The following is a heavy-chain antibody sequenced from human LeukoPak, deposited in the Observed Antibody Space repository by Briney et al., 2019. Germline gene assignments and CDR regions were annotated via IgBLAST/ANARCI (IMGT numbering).Heavy chain of an antibody. CDR2: IKSDGSST. CDR1: GFTFSSYW. J-gene: IGHJ4*02. V-gene: IGHV3-74*01. Sequence: GSLRLSCAASGFTFSSYWMHWVRQAPGKGLVWVSRIKSDGSSTSYADSVKGRLTISRDNSKNTLYLQMNSQRAEDTAVYYCAKDVGPLDYWGQGTLVTVSS. D-gene: IGHD2-15*01. CDR3: AKDVGPLDY.